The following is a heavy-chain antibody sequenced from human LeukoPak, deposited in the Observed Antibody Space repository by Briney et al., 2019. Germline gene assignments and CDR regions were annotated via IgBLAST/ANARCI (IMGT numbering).Heavy chain of an antibody. CDR1: GVSISSYY. J-gene: IGHJ5*02. V-gene: IGHV4-59*01. D-gene: IGHD3-3*01. Sequence: SETLSLTCTVSGVSISSYYWSWIRQPPGKGLEWIGYIYYSGSINYNPSLKSRVTISVDTSKNQFSLKLSSVTAADTAVYYCARVPLDCDFWSGYVTWFDPWGQGTLVTVSS. CDR3: ARVPLDCDFWSGYVTWFDP. CDR2: IYYSGSI.